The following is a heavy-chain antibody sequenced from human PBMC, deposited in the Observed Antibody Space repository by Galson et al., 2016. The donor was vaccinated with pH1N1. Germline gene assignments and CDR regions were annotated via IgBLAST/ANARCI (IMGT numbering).Heavy chain of an antibody. D-gene: IGHD5-18*01. CDR2: IDPSSGST. V-gene: IGHV1-46*03. CDR1: GYTLSRYY. Sequence: SVKVSCKASGYTLSRYYMHWPRQAPGQGLEWMGIIDPSSGSTTYAQKFQGRVTMTHDTATNTVYMELSSLRSDDTAVYYCARRYDFDYWGQGTLVAVSS. J-gene: IGHJ4*02. CDR3: ARRYDFDY.